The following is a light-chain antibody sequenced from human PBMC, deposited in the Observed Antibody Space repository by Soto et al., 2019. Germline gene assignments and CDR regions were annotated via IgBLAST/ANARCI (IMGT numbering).Light chain of an antibody. CDR1: QSVSSSY. J-gene: IGKJ3*01. Sequence: EIVLTQSPGTLSLSPGERATLSCRASQSVSSSYLAWYQQKPGQPPRLLIYGASSRATGIPDRFSGSGSGTDFTLTISRLEPEDFAVYYCQQYGSSPLTFGPGTKVDIK. V-gene: IGKV3-20*01. CDR3: QQYGSSPLT. CDR2: GAS.